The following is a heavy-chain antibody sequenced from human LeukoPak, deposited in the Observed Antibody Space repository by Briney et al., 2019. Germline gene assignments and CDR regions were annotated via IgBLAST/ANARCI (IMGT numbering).Heavy chain of an antibody. CDR1: GYTFTNYA. V-gene: IGHV1-69*13. D-gene: IGHD2-15*01. J-gene: IGHJ4*02. CDR3: ARDLSGGRGFDY. Sequence: ASVKVSCKASGYTFTNYAISWVRQAPGQGLEWMGGIIPIFGTANYAQKFQGRVTITADESTSTAYMELSSLRSEDTAVYYCARDLSGGRGFDYWGQGTLVTVSS. CDR2: IIPIFGTA.